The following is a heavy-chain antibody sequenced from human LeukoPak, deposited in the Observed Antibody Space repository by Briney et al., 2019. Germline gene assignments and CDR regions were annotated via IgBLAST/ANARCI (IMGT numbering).Heavy chain of an antibody. D-gene: IGHD3-3*01. CDR1: GFTFSSYS. J-gene: IGHJ4*02. CDR3: ARDFGDFWSGYGSDY. CDR2: ISSSSSTI. V-gene: IGHV3-48*02. Sequence: GGSLRLSCAASGFTFSSYSMNWVRQAPGRGLEWVSYISSSSSTIYYADSVRGRFTISRDNAKNSLYLQMNSLRDEDTAVYYCARDFGDFWSGYGSDYWGQGTLVTVSS.